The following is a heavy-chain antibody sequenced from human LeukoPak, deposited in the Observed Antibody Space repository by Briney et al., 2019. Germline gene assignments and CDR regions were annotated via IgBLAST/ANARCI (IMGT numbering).Heavy chain of an antibody. Sequence: AETLSLTCTVSGGSISSSSYYWVWMRQPPGKGLEWIGSLYYSGSTYYNPSLKSRVTISVDTYKNHFSLTLSSVTAADTAVYYCAREPYSSSWYSTGSYSYYMDVWGKGTTVTVSS. CDR2: LYYSGST. J-gene: IGHJ6*03. D-gene: IGHD6-13*01. CDR1: GGSISSSSYY. V-gene: IGHV4-39*07. CDR3: AREPYSSSWYSTGSYSYYMDV.